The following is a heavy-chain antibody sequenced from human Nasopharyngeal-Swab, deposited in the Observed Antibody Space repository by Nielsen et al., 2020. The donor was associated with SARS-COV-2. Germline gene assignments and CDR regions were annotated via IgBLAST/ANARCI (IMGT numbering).Heavy chain of an antibody. Sequence: SLRLSCVASGFNFHTYALHWVRQAPGKGLEWVAIISYDGSNQFYADSVKGRFTVSRDNSKNTLYLQMSSLTREDTAIYYCARGKDGVYYYYGMDVWGQGTMVTVPS. V-gene: IGHV3-30*04. CDR2: ISYDGSNQ. CDR1: GFNFHTYA. D-gene: IGHD4-17*01. J-gene: IGHJ6*02. CDR3: ARGKDGVYYYYGMDV.